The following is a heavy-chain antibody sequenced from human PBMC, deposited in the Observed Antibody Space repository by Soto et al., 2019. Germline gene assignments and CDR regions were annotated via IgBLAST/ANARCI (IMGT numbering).Heavy chain of an antibody. CDR3: ARTPRYCSSTSCWPFDP. J-gene: IGHJ5*02. CDR1: GGSISTYY. D-gene: IGHD2-2*01. CDR2: IDYSGSS. V-gene: IGHV4-59*01. Sequence: QVQLQESGPGLVKPSETLSLTCTVSGGSISTYYWSWIRQPPGKGLEWIGSIDYSGSSNYNPSLKSRVTISVDTSKNQFSLKVNSVTAADTAVYYCARTPRYCSSTSCWPFDPCGQGTPGTVSS.